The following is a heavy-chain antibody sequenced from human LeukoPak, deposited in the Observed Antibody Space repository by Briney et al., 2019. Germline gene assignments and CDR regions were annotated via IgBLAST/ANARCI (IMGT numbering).Heavy chain of an antibody. Sequence: PGGSLRLSCAASGFTVSSKYMSWVRQAPGKGLEWVANIKHDGSEKNCVDSVKGRFTISRDNAKNALYLQMNSLRVEDTAVYYCARDGSGEWPIGYWGQGTLVTVSS. D-gene: IGHD3-10*01. J-gene: IGHJ4*02. CDR3: ARDGSGEWPIGY. CDR1: GFTVSSKY. CDR2: IKHDGSEK. V-gene: IGHV3-7*01.